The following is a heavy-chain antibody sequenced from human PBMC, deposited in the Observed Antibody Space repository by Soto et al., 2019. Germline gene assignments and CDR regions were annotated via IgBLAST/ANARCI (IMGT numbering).Heavy chain of an antibody. CDR3: ARGEQYSGRIFDY. CDR2: TYYRSKWYY. D-gene: IGHD1-26*01. Sequence: QVQLQQSGPGLVKPSQTLSLTCAITGDSVSSNSAGWSWVRQSPSRGLEWLGRTYYRSKWYYEYAVYVRGRITINPDPSKNQCSLQLNSVTPEDTAVYFCARGEQYSGRIFDYWGQGTLVTVSS. J-gene: IGHJ4*01. CDR1: GDSVSSNSAG. V-gene: IGHV6-1*01.